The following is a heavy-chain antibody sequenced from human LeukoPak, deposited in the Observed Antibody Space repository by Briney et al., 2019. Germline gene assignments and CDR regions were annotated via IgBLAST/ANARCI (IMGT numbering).Heavy chain of an antibody. CDR2: IYYSGST. CDR1: GGSISSSSYY. V-gene: IGHV4-39*07. J-gene: IGHJ4*02. CDR3: ARTYYDFWREGYYFDY. Sequence: PSETLSLTCTVSGGSISSSSYYWGWIRQPPGKGLEWIGSIYYSGSTYYNPSLKSRVTISVDTSKNQFSLKLSSVTAADTAVYYCARTYYDFWREGYYFDYWGQGTLVTVSS. D-gene: IGHD3-3*01.